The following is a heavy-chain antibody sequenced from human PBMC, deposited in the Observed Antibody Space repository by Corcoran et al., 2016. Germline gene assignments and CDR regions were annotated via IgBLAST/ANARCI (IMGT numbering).Heavy chain of an antibody. CDR1: GFTFSSYG. J-gene: IGHJ6*02. V-gene: IGHV3-33*01. Sequence: QVQLVESGGGVVQPGRSLRLSCAASGFTFSSYGMHWVRQAPGKGLEWVAVIWYDGSNKYYADSVKGRFTISRDNSKNTLYLEMNSLRAEDTAVYYCARGLYSAACASYYYYRMDVWCPGTTVTVSS. CDR3: ARGLYSAACASYYYYRMDV. CDR2: IWYDGSNK. D-gene: IGHD6-13*01.